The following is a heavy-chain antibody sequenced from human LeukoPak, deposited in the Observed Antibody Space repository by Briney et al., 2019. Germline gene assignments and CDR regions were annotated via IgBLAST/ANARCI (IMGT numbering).Heavy chain of an antibody. CDR2: INPNSGGT. Sequence: ASVKVSCKASGYTFTGYYMHWVRQAPGQGLERMGWINPNSGGTNYAQKFQGRVTMTRDTSISTAYMELSRLRSDDTAVYYCARDICSSTSCHDDAFDIWGQGTMVTVSS. J-gene: IGHJ3*02. D-gene: IGHD2-2*01. V-gene: IGHV1-2*02. CDR3: ARDICSSTSCHDDAFDI. CDR1: GYTFTGYY.